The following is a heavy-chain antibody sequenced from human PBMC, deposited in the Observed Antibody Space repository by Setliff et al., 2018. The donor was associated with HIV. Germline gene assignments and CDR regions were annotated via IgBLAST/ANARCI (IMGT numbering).Heavy chain of an antibody. J-gene: IGHJ4*02. CDR1: RFTFSSYS. CDR3: ARDLSLFYYYDSSGGDY. CDR2: ISSSSSYI. D-gene: IGHD3-22*01. V-gene: IGHV3-21*01. Sequence: SLRLSCAASRFTFSSYSMNWVRQAPGKGLEWVSSISSSSSYIYYADSVKGRFTISRDNAKNSLYLQMNSLRAEDTAVYYCARDLSLFYYYDSSGGDYWGQGTLVTVSS.